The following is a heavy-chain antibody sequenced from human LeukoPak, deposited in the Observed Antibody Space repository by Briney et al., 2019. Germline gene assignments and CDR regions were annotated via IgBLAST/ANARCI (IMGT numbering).Heavy chain of an antibody. D-gene: IGHD7-27*01. CDR2: INPSGGST. Sequence: ASVKVSCKASGYTFTSYYMHWVRQAPGQGLEWMGIINPSGGSTSYAQKFQGRVTMTRDTSTSTVYMELSSLRSEDTAVYYCARDPRKSGDYYYGMDVWGQGTTVTVSS. CDR3: ARDPRKSGDYYYGMDV. V-gene: IGHV1-46*01. J-gene: IGHJ6*02. CDR1: GYTFTSYY.